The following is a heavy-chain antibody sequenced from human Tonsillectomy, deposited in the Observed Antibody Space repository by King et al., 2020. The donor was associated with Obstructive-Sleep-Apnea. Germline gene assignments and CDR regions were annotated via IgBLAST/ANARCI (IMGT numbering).Heavy chain of an antibody. CDR1: GYSFTSYW. V-gene: IGHV5-51*01. D-gene: IGHD3-10*01. J-gene: IGHJ5*02. Sequence: QLVQSGAEVKKPGESLKISCKGSGYSFTSYWIGWVRQMPGKGLEWMGIIYPGDSDTRYSPSFQAQVTISPDKSISTASLQWSSLKASDTAMYYCARHLDYYGSGSYYKRGGRFDPWGQGTLVTVSS. CDR3: ARHLDYYGSGSYYKRGGRFDP. CDR2: IYPGDSDT.